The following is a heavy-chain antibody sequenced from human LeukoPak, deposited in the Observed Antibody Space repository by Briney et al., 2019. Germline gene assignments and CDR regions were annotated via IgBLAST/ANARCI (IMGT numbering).Heavy chain of an antibody. CDR2: IYYSGTT. V-gene: IGHV4-59*11. D-gene: IGHD4-23*01. CDR3: ARSDYGGNFDY. Sequence: PSETLSLTCTVPGGSISSHYWSWVRQPPGKGLEWIGYIYYSGTTHYNPSLKSRVTISLDTSKTQFSLRLNSVTAADTAVYYCARSDYGGNFDYWGQGALVTVSS. J-gene: IGHJ4*02. CDR1: GGSISSHY.